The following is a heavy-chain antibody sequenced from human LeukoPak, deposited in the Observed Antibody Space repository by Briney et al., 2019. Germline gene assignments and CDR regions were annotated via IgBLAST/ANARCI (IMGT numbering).Heavy chain of an antibody. CDR3: ARAAPRDYAGGSWLFDWCDP. Sequence: ASVKVSCKASGYTFTDYYVHWVRQAPGQGLEWMGWINPSSGGTNSAQQFQGRVTMARDTSTSTAYMELSRLTSDDTAMYYCARAAPRDYAGGSWLFDWCDPWGQGTLVTVSS. CDR2: INPSSGGT. V-gene: IGHV1-2*02. D-gene: IGHD2-15*01. J-gene: IGHJ5*02. CDR1: GYTFTDYY.